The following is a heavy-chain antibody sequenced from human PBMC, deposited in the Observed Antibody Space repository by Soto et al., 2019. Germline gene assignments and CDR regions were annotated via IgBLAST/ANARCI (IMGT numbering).Heavy chain of an antibody. CDR3: ARGPITMVRGVIVGGPYGMDV. V-gene: IGHV4-30-2*01. CDR1: GGPISTCAYS. Sequence: SESMTLTCPVSGGPISTCAYSGGWIRQPPGRALEWIGYIYHSGNTYYNPSLKTRVTISVDRSKNQFSLKLSSVTAADTAVYYCARGPITMVRGVIVGGPYGMDVWGQGTTVS. J-gene: IGHJ6*02. D-gene: IGHD3-10*01. CDR2: IYHSGNT.